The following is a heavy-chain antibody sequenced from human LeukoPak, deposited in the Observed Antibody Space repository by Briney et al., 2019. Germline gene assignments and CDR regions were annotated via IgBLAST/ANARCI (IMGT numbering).Heavy chain of an antibody. D-gene: IGHD1-1*01. CDR1: GGTFTSYA. V-gene: IGHV1-69*13. CDR3: ARGTGTRFGYYFDY. CDR2: IIPIFGTA. Sequence: ASVKVSCKASGGTFTSYAISWVRQAPGQGLEWRGGIIPIFGTANYSQKFQGRVTITADESTSTAYMGLSSLRSEDTAVYYCARGTGTRFGYYFDYWGQGTLVTVSS. J-gene: IGHJ4*02.